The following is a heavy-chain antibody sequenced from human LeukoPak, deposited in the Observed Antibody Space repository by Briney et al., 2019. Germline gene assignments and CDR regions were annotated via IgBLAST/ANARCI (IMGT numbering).Heavy chain of an antibody. CDR1: RGYISTYY. V-gene: IGHV4-59*01. CDR2: SYNSGST. Sequence: SETLSLTCTVSRGYISTYYWSWIRQPPGKGLEWIGYSYNSGSTYCNPSLKTRVTISVDTSKNQFSLKLTSVTAADTAVYYCASVGSGSFDSWGQGTLVTVSS. D-gene: IGHD6-19*01. J-gene: IGHJ4*02. CDR3: ASVGSGSFDS.